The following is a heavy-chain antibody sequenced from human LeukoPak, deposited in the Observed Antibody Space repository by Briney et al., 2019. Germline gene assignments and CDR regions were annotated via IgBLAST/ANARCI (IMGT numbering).Heavy chain of an antibody. D-gene: IGHD3-10*01. J-gene: IGHJ4*02. CDR3: AKSGFGEFLFDY. V-gene: IGHV3-23*01. CDR1: GFTFSKYA. Sequence: GGSLRLSCAAFGFTFSKYAINWVRQAPGKGLEWISAMSGSGGTTYYADSVKGRFTISRDNSKNTVSLQMNSLRVADTAVYYCAKSGFGEFLFDYWGQGTLVTVSS. CDR2: MSGSGGTT.